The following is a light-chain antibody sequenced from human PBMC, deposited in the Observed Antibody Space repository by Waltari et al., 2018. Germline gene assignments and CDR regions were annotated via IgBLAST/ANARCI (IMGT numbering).Light chain of an antibody. Sequence: DIVMTQSPATLSVSPGERATLSCRASQSVSSNLAWYQQKPGQAPRLLIYGASTRATGIPARFSGSGSGTDFTLTISSLQSEDFALYYCQQYDDWPRTFGQGTKVEIK. CDR3: QQYDDWPRT. V-gene: IGKV3-15*01. CDR1: QSVSSN. J-gene: IGKJ1*01. CDR2: GAS.